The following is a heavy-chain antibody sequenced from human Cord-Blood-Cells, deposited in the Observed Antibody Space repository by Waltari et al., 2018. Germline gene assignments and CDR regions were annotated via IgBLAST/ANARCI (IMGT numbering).Heavy chain of an antibody. D-gene: IGHD1-26*01. CDR1: GYTFTSSG. CDR2: ISDYNGNT. V-gene: IGHV1-18*01. CDR3: ARVDSGSYYYYYGMDV. J-gene: IGHJ6*02. Sequence: LVQSGAEVKKPGASVKVSSKASGYTFTSSGISWVRQAPGQGLEWMGWISDYNGNTNYAQKLQGRVTMTTDTSTSTAYMELRSLRSDDTAVYYCARVDSGSYYYYYGMDVWGQGTTVTVSS.